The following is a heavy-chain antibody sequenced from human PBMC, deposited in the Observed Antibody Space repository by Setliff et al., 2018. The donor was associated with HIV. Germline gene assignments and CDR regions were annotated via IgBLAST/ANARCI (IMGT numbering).Heavy chain of an antibody. Sequence: PGGSLRLSCTASGFSFDDYALTWVRQAPGKGLEWVGFIRSKSIGGTTDYGASVKGRFTISRDDSKTIAYLQMNSLRAEDTAVYYCARGGDRQQLVLIDYWGQGTLVTVSS. CDR3: ARGGDRQQLVLIDY. CDR1: GFSFDDYA. CDR2: IRSKSIGGTT. D-gene: IGHD6-13*01. V-gene: IGHV3-49*04. J-gene: IGHJ4*02.